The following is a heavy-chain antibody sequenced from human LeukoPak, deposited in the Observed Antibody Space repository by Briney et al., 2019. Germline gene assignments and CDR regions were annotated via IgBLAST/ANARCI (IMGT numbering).Heavy chain of an antibody. CDR2: IRYDGSNK. CDR1: GFTFSSYG. Sequence: PGGSLRLSCAASGFTFSSYGMYWVHQAPGKGLEWVAFIRYDGSNKYYADSVKGRFTVSRDNSKNTLYLQMKSLRAEDTAVYYCAKGGGYEAQYYYYYLDVRGKGTTVTISS. J-gene: IGHJ6*03. V-gene: IGHV3-30*02. D-gene: IGHD5-12*01. CDR3: AKGGGYEAQYYYYYLDV.